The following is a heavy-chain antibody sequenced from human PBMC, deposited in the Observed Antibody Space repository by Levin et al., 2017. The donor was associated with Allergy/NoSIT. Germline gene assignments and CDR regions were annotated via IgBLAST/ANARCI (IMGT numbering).Heavy chain of an antibody. Sequence: GGSLRLSCAASGFTFSSYAMHWVRQAPGKGLEWVAVISYDGSNKYYADSVKGRFTISRDNSKNTLYLQMNSLRAEDTAVYYCARSGRSSSGWYFPEYFQHWGQGTLVTVSS. CDR2: ISYDGSNK. CDR3: ARSGRSSSGWYFPEYFQH. CDR1: GFTFSSYA. J-gene: IGHJ1*01. V-gene: IGHV3-30-3*01. D-gene: IGHD6-19*01.